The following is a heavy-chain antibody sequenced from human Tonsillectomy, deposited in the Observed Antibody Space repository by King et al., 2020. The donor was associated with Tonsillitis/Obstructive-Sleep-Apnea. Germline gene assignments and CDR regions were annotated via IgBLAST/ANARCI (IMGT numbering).Heavy chain of an antibody. CDR1: GGSFSGYY. CDR3: ARGREDIVVVPAAIRSDY. D-gene: IGHD2-2*02. V-gene: IGHV4-34*01. Sequence: VQLQQWGAGLLKPSETLSLTCAVYGGSFSGYYWSWIRQPPGKGLEWIGEINHSGSTNYNPSLKSRVTISVDTSKKQFSLKLSSVTAADTAVYYCARGREDIVVVPAAIRSDYWGQGTLVTVSS. J-gene: IGHJ4*02. CDR2: INHSGST.